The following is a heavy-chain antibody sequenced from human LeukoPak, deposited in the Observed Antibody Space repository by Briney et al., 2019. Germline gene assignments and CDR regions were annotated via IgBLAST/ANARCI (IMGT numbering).Heavy chain of an antibody. CDR1: GFTFSSYG. CDR2: IRYDGSNK. D-gene: IGHD4-11*01. V-gene: IGHV3-30*02. J-gene: IGHJ6*02. Sequence: GGSLRLSCAASGFTFSSYGMHWVRQAPGQGLEWVAFIRYDGSNKYYADSVKGRFTISRDNSKNTVYLQMNSLRAEDTAVYYCAKEDRVNYYYYGMDVWGQGTTVTVSS. CDR3: AKEDRVNYYYYGMDV.